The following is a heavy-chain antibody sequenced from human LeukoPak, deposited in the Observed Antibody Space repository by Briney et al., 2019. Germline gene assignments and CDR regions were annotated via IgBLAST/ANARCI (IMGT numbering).Heavy chain of an antibody. CDR3: VRLGLAVSDLYDAFDV. J-gene: IGHJ3*01. V-gene: IGHV5-51*01. Sequence: GESLKISCEASGYTFTNSWIGWVRQRPGEGLEYMGIIYPRNFDIRYSPSFQGQVTISADKSINTAYLQWSSLRASDTAMYYCVRLGLAVSDLYDAFDVWGQGTAVAVSS. CDR2: IYPRNFDI. D-gene: IGHD3/OR15-3a*01. CDR1: GYTFTNSW.